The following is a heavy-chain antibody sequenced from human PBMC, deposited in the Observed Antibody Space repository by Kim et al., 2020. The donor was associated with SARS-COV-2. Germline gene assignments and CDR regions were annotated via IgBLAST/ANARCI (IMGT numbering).Heavy chain of an antibody. CDR3: AALDTVQVPGGI. J-gene: IGHJ4*02. Sequence: EVDSVKGRFTMSRDNAKNSLYLQMSSLRTEDTASYYCAALDTVQVPGGIWGQGTLVTVSS. D-gene: IGHD3-10*01. V-gene: IGHV3-7*01.